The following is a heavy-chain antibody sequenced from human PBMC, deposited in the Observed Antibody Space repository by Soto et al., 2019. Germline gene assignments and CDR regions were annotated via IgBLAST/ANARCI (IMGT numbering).Heavy chain of an antibody. V-gene: IGHV3-7*05. CDR2: IKRDGSEI. Sequence: ESGGGLVQPGGSLRLSCGASGFTFSNHWMSWVRQAPGKGLEWVANIKRDGSEINYVDSVKCRFIISRDNAENSLYLQMSSLRAEDTAVYYCARDYSRIAEAGVFDYWGQGTLVTVSS. CDR3: ARDYSRIAEAGVFDY. D-gene: IGHD6-19*01. CDR1: GFTFSNHW. J-gene: IGHJ4*02.